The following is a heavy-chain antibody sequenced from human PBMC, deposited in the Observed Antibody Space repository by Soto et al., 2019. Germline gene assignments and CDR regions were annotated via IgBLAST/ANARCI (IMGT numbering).Heavy chain of an antibody. CDR1: GYTFTGYY. V-gene: IGHV1-2*02. J-gene: IGHJ4*02. Sequence: QVQLVQSGAEVKKPGASVKVSCKASGYTFTGYYMHWVRQAPGQGLEWMGWINPNSGGTNYAQKFQGRVTMTRDTSISTAYMELSRLRSADTSVYYCASETDLLAEAGHFDYWGQGTLVTVSS. CDR3: ASETDLLAEAGHFDY. D-gene: IGHD6-13*01. CDR2: INPNSGGT.